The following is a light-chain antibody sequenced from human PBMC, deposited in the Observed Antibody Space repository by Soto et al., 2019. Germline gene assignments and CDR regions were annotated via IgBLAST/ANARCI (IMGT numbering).Light chain of an antibody. CDR2: EVT. J-gene: IGLJ1*01. Sequence: QSALTQPPSASGSPGQSVTISCTGTSSDVGGYNFVSWYQQLPGKAPKLMIYEVTKRPSGVPDRFSGSKSGNTASLTVSGLQAEDEADYYCSSFAGTNSRYVFGTGTKLT. CDR3: SSFAGTNSRYV. CDR1: SSDVGGYNF. V-gene: IGLV2-8*01.